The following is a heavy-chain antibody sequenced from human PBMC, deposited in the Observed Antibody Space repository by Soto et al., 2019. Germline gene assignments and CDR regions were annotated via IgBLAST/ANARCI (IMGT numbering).Heavy chain of an antibody. D-gene: IGHD4-17*01. CDR3: VKDRAPVTTYFSYYYGMDV. CDR2: ISGSGGST. V-gene: IGHV3-23*01. Sequence: GGSLRLSCAASGFTVSSNYMSWVRQAPGKGLEWVSAISGSGGSTYYADSVKGRFTISRDNSKNTLYLQMNSLRAEDTAVYYCVKDRAPVTTYFSYYYGMDVWGQGTTVTVSS. CDR1: GFTVSSNY. J-gene: IGHJ6*02.